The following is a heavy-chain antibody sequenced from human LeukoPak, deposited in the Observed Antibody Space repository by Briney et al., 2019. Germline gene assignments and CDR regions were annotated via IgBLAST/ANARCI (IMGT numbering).Heavy chain of an antibody. CDR2: IYYSGST. V-gene: IGHV4-39*01. Sequence: SETLSLTCTVSGGSISSSSYYWGWIRQPPGKGLEWIGSIYYSGSTYYNPSLKSRVTISVDTSKNQFSLKLSSVTAADTAVYYCARQGRSDYGHHWYFDLWGRGTLVTVSS. J-gene: IGHJ2*01. CDR3: ARQGRSDYGHHWYFDL. CDR1: GGSISSSSYY. D-gene: IGHD4-17*01.